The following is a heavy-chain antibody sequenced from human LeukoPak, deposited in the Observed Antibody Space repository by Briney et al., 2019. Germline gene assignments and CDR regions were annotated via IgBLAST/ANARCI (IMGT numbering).Heavy chain of an antibody. CDR3: ARRRGYSYGHFDY. V-gene: IGHV4-34*01. J-gene: IGHJ4*02. D-gene: IGHD5-18*01. Sequence: SETLSLTCAVYGGSFSGYYWSWIRQPPGKGLEWIGEINHSGSTNYNPSLKSRVTISVDTSKNQFSQKLSSVTAADTAVYYCARRRGYSYGHFDYWGQGTLVTVSS. CDR1: GGSFSGYY. CDR2: INHSGST.